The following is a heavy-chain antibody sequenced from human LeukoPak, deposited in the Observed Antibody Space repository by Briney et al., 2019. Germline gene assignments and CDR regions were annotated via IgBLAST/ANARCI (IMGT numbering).Heavy chain of an antibody. Sequence: SETLSLTCTVSGGSISSGSYYWSWIRQPAGQGLDWIGRIYTSGSTNYNPSLKSRVTISVDTSKNQFSLKLSSVTAADTAVYYCARTFFSGYYYYFDYWGQGTLVTVSS. D-gene: IGHD3-22*01. CDR3: ARTFFSGYYYYFDY. CDR1: GGSISSGSYY. J-gene: IGHJ4*02. CDR2: IYTSGST. V-gene: IGHV4-61*02.